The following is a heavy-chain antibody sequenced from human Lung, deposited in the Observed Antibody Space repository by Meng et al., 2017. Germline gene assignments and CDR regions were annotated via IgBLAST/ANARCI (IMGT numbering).Heavy chain of an antibody. J-gene: IGHJ4*02. V-gene: IGHV1-69*13. D-gene: IGHD1-14*01. CDR2: LIAVFDKT. CDR3: ARGRRNEPLFDY. CDR1: GGSFSTHT. Sequence: QVQLVQSGAEVMKPGSSVKVACTTSGGSFSTHTFRWVRPAPGQGLEWMGGLIAVFDKTKAAPRFQDRVTFTADESTSTACMELSSLTFDDTAVYFCARGRRNEPLFDYWGQGTLVTVSS.